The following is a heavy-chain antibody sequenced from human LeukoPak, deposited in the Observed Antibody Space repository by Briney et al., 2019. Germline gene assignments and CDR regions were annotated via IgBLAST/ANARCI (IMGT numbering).Heavy chain of an antibody. V-gene: IGHV3-43*02. CDR1: GFTFDDYA. CDR3: AKDDSACSSGCPAH. J-gene: IGHJ4*02. D-gene: IGHD6-19*01. CDR2: IGGDGGSM. Sequence: GGSLRLSCAASGFTFDDYAMHWVRQAPGKGLEWVSLIGGDGGSMYYADSVKGRFTISRDNSKNSLYLQMNSLRTEDTALYYCAKDDSACSSGCPAHWGQGTLVTVSS.